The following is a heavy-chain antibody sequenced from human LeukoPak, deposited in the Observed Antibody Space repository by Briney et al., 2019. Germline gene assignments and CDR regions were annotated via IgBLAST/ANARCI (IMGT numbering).Heavy chain of an antibody. CDR1: GFTFTGHS. V-gene: IGHV3-30*04. CDR3: AREKQSGGTPFDY. CDR2: VAHDEKTI. D-gene: IGHD1-26*01. J-gene: IGHJ4*02. Sequence: GGSLRFSCVASGFTFTGHSMHWVRQAPGKGLEWVAVVAHDEKTIFYADSLKGRFTVSRDNSKNTVYLHMNSLRDEDTAVYYCAREKQSGGTPFDYWGQGSLVTVSS.